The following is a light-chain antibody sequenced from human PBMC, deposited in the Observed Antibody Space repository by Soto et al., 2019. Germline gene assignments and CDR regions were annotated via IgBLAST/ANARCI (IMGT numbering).Light chain of an antibody. CDR3: QQYGSSPAIS. CDR1: QSVSSCY. CDR2: SVS. Sequence: EIVLTQSPGTLSLSPVERATLSCMASQSVSSCYLAWYQQKPGQAPRLLIYSVSSRATGIPDRFSGSGSRTDFTLTISRLEPEDFAVYYCQQYGSSPAISFGQGTRLEI. V-gene: IGKV3-20*01. J-gene: IGKJ5*01.